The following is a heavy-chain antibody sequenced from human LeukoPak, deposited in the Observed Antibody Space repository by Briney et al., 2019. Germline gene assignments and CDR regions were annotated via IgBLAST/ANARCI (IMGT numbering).Heavy chain of an antibody. J-gene: IGHJ4*02. CDR3: VTGPIGVGNHLDD. CDR2: ISANGGTT. CDR1: GFTFNIYA. Sequence: PGGSLRLSCAASGFTFNIYALSWVRQAPGKGLQWVSYISANGGTTFYADSVKGRFTISRDRSKRMLNLQMNSLRAEDTAVYYCVTGPIGVGNHLDDWGQGTLVTVSS. V-gene: IGHV3-23*01. D-gene: IGHD1-26*01.